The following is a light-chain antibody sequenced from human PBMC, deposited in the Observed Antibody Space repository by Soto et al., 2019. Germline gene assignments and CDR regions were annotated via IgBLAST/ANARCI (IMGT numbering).Light chain of an antibody. CDR3: TSYTSSSNVI. J-gene: IGLJ2*01. CDR2: DVS. V-gene: IGLV2-14*01. CDR1: SRDIGGYNY. Sequence: QSVLTQPASVSGSPGQSITISCTGTSRDIGGYNYVSWYQQHPDKAPKLMIYDVSNRPSGVSNRFSGSKSGNTASLTISGLQAEDEADYYCTSYTSSSNVIFGGGTKLTVL.